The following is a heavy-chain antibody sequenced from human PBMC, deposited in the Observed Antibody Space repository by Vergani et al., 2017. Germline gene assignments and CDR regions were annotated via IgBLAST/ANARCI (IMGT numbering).Heavy chain of an antibody. CDR2: ISGSGGST. J-gene: IGHJ4*02. D-gene: IGHD3-3*01. CDR1: GFTFSSYA. Sequence: EVQLWESGGGLVQPGGSLRLSCAASGFTFSSYAMSWVRPAPGKGLEGVSAISGSGGSTYYADSVKGRFTISRDNSKNTLYLQVNSLRAEDTAVYYCAKVSYDFWSGYSQEFDYWGQGTLVTVSS. CDR3: AKVSYDFWSGYSQEFDY. V-gene: IGHV3-23*01.